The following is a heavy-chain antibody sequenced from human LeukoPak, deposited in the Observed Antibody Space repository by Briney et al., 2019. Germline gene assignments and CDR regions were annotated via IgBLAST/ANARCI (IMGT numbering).Heavy chain of an antibody. J-gene: IGHJ4*02. CDR1: GGSISSYY. Sequence: SETLSLTCAVSGGSISSYYWSWIRQPPGKGLEWIGYIYYSGTTNYNPSLKSRVTISVDTSKNQFSLKLSSVTAADTAAYYCARGVYIAAAQYGYWGQGTLVIVSS. V-gene: IGHV4-59*01. D-gene: IGHD6-13*01. CDR3: ARGVYIAAAQYGY. CDR2: IYYSGTT.